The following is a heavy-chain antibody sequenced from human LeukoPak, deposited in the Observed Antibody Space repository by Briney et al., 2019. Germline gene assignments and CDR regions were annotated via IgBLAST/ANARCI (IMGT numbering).Heavy chain of an antibody. CDR1: GFTFSSYG. Sequence: GRSLRLSCAASGFTFSSYGMHWVRQAPGKGLEWVAVISYDGRNKYYADSVKGRFTISRDNSKNTLYLQMNSLRAEDTAVYYCAKAHYSWYYFDYWGQGTLVAVSS. D-gene: IGHD4-11*01. V-gene: IGHV3-30*18. CDR2: ISYDGRNK. CDR3: AKAHYSWYYFDY. J-gene: IGHJ4*02.